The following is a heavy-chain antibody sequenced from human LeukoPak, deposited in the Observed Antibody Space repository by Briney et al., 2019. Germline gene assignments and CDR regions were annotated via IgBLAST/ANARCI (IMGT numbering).Heavy chain of an antibody. V-gene: IGHV3-74*01. CDR2: INNDGSNT. D-gene: IGHD3-10*01. CDR1: GFTFSSYW. CDR3: AKVRRTSGGYFRVKKGSDY. J-gene: IGHJ4*02. Sequence: GGSLRLSCAASGFTFSSYWMHWVRQAPGKGLVWVSHINNDGSNTSYADSVKGRFTISRDNAKNTLYLRMSSLRAEDTAVYYCAKVRRTSGGYFRVKKGSDYWGQGTLVTVSS.